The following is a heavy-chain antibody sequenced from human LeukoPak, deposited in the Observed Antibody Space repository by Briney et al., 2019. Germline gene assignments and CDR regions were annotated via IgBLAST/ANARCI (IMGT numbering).Heavy chain of an antibody. CDR2: IRYDGSNK. Sequence: PGGSLRLSCAASGFTFSSYGMHWVRQAPGKGLEWVAFIRYDGSNKYYADSVKGRFTISRDNSKNTLYLQMNSLRAEDTAVYYCAKDLIWTKWLLGSDAFDIWGQGTMVTVSS. J-gene: IGHJ3*02. V-gene: IGHV3-30*02. CDR3: AKDLIWTKWLLGSDAFDI. D-gene: IGHD3-22*01. CDR1: GFTFSSYG.